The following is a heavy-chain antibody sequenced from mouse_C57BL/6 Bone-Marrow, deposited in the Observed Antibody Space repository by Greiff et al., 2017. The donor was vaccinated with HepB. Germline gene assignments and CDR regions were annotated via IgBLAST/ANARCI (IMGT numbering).Heavy chain of an antibody. CDR3: ARMRGYYDYYKVMDY. Sequence: QVTLKVSGPGILQPSQTLSLTCSFSGFSLSTFGMGVGWLRQPSGKGLVWLADLWWDDDKYNHPALKSRLTISKDTSNNHVFLKIANVDTADTATYCCARMRGYYDYYKVMDYWGQGTSVTVSS. CDR2: LWWDDDK. CDR1: GFSLSTFGMG. J-gene: IGHJ4*01. V-gene: IGHV8-8*01. D-gene: IGHD2-4*01.